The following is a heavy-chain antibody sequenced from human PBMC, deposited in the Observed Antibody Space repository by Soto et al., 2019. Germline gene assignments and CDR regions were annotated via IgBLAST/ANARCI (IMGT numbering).Heavy chain of an antibody. CDR1: GGTFSCYA. Sequence: SVKVSCKASGGTFSCYAISWVRQAPGQGLEWMGGIIPIFGTANYAQKFQGRVTFTRDTAATTVNMELTSLTSEDTAIYYCGRDQSGIGYYVDWFDPWGQGTLVTVSS. J-gene: IGHJ5*02. CDR2: IIPIFGTA. CDR3: GRDQSGIGYYVDWFDP. V-gene: IGHV1-69*05. D-gene: IGHD3-10*02.